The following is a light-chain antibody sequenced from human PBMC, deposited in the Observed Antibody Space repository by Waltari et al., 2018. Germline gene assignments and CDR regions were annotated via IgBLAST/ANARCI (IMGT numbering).Light chain of an antibody. Sequence: QTVVTQEPSLSVSPGGTVTLTCAFSSGSVSSTSYPTWYHQTPGQPPRTLVYKGISRSSGVPDRFSGSILGNTAALTITGAQADDESDYYCSMYMGSGVWVFGGGTKLTVL. V-gene: IGLV8-61*01. J-gene: IGLJ3*02. CDR2: KGI. CDR3: SMYMGSGVWV. CDR1: SGSVSSTSY.